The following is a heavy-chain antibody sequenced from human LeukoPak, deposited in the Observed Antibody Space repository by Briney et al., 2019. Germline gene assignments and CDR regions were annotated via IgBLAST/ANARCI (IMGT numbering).Heavy chain of an antibody. J-gene: IGHJ6*02. V-gene: IGHV3-15*01. CDR1: GFTFSNAW. CDR2: IKSKTNGGTT. Sequence: GRSLRLSCAASGFTFSNAWMSWARQAPGKGLEWVGHIKSKTNGGTTDYAAPVKGRFTISRDDSKNTLYLQMNSLQSEDTAVYYCSTEGAVVPAASYYYGMDVWGQGTMVTVSS. CDR3: STEGAVVPAASYYYGMDV. D-gene: IGHD2-2*01.